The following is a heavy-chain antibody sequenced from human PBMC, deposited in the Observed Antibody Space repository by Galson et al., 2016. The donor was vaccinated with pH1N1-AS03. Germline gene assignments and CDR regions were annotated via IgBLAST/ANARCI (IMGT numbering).Heavy chain of an antibody. CDR3: ASRQNGTHYECWSGARGFDS. V-gene: IGHV1-69*05. J-gene: IGHJ4*02. CDR1: GGTFSNYA. Sequence: SVKVSCKASGGTFSNYAISWVRQAPGQGLEWLGGFIPVFNTVKYEQKFQGRVTITTDESTSTAYMEVRSLSSEDTAVYYCASRQNGTHYECWSGARGFDSWGQGTLVTVSS. D-gene: IGHD3-3*01. CDR2: FIPVFNTV.